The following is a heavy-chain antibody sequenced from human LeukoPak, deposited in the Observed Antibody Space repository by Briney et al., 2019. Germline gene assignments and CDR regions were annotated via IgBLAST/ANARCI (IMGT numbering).Heavy chain of an antibody. J-gene: IGHJ4*02. CDR3: ARDRSTAARDENYFDY. D-gene: IGHD6-6*01. CDR1: GDSVSSNSAA. V-gene: IGHV6-1*01. CDR2: TYYGSKWYN. Sequence: SQTLSLTCAISGDSVSSNSAAWNWIRQSPSRGLEWLGRTYYGSKWYNEYAVSVKSRIIINPDTSKNQFSLQLNSVTPEDTAVYYCARDRSTAARDENYFDYWGRGTLVTVSS.